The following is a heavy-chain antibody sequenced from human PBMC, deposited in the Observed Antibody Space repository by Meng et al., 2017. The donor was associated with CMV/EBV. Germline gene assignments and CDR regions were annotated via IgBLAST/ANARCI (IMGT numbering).Heavy chain of an antibody. D-gene: IGHD2-2*01. J-gene: IGHJ5*02. CDR2: IIPIFGTA. Sequence: SYSISWVRQAPGQGHEWMGGIIPIFGTANYAQKFQGRVTITTAESTSTAYMELSSLRSEDTAVYYCARVGGYCSSTSCYLSNWFDPWGQGTLVTVSS. CDR1: SYS. CDR3: ARVGGYCSSTSCYLSNWFDP. V-gene: IGHV1-69*05.